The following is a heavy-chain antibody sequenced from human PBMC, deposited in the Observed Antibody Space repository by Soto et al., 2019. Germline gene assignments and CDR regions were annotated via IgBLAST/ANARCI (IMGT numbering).Heavy chain of an antibody. CDR1: GFTFSSYG. J-gene: IGHJ3*02. CDR3: AKDPTYPVADAFDI. Sequence: GGSLRLSCAASGFTFSSYGMHWVRQAPGKGLEWVAVISYDGSNKYYADSVKGRFTISRDNSKNTLYLQMNSLRAEDTAVYYCAKDPTYPVADAFDIWGQGTMVTVSS. D-gene: IGHD3-16*01. CDR2: ISYDGSNK. V-gene: IGHV3-30*18.